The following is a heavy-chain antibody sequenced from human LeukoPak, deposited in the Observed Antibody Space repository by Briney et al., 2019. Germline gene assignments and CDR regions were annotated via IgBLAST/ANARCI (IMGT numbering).Heavy chain of an antibody. Sequence: PGGSLRLSCAASGFTLRNAWMSWVPQATGKGLEWVGRIKSKTDGGTTDYAAPAKGRFTISRDDSKNTLYLQMNSLKTEDTAVYYCTTQCGVYCYGAGSYYNVDYGGEGTLVTVSS. CDR3: TTQCGVYCYGAGSYYNVDY. D-gene: IGHD3-10*01. CDR1: GFTLRNAW. J-gene: IGHJ4*02. V-gene: IGHV3-15*01. CDR2: IKSKTDGGTT.